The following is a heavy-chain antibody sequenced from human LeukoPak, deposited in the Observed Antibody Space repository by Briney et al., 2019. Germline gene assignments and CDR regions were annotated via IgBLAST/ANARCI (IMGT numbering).Heavy chain of an antibody. CDR2: IIPIFGTA. Sequence: VASVKVSCKASGYTFTGYYMHWVRQAPGQGLEWMGGIIPIFGTANYAQKFQGRVTITADESTSTAYMELSSLRSEDTAVYYCARGGLSYCGGDCYAVDYWGQGTLVTVSS. V-gene: IGHV1-69*13. CDR3: ARGGLSYCGGDCYAVDY. J-gene: IGHJ4*02. D-gene: IGHD2-21*02. CDR1: GYTFTGYY.